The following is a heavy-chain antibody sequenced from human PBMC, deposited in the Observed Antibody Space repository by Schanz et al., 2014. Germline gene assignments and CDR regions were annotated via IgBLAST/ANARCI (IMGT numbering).Heavy chain of an antibody. J-gene: IGHJ5*02. Sequence: QVQLVQSGAEVKKPGSSVKVSCKASRSTFSSYTISWVRQARGQGLEWVGRFIPILDVGNYAQQFQGRVTITADKSSDTAYMELSSLRSEDTAVYYCAREVGLYDRGWFDPWGQGTLVTVSS. V-gene: IGHV1-69*08. CDR1: RSTFSSYT. D-gene: IGHD3-22*01. CDR2: FIPILDVG. CDR3: AREVGLYDRGWFDP.